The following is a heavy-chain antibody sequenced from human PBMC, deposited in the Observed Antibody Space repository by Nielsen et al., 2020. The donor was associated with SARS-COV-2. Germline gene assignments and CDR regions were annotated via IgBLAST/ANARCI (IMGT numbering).Heavy chain of an antibody. CDR1: GFTFSSFV. Sequence: GGSLRLSCAASGFTFSSFVMSWVRQAPGKGLEWVADINPDGSEKFYVDSVKGRFTISRDNAKNSMSLQMNSLRVEDTAVYYCARDWSRAADVWGQGTTVTVSS. J-gene: IGHJ6*02. CDR2: INPDGSEK. V-gene: IGHV3-7*01. D-gene: IGHD2-15*01. CDR3: ARDWSRAADV.